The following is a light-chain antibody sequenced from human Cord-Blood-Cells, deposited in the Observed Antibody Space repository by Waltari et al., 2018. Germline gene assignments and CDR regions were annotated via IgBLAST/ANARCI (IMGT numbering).Light chain of an antibody. J-gene: IGKJ2*03. V-gene: IGKV3-15*01. CDR2: GAS. CDR3: QQYNNWPPSYS. CDR1: QSVSSN. Sequence: VSPGERATLSCRASQSVSSNLAWYQQKPGQAPRLLIYGASTRATGIPARFSGSGSGTEFTLTISSLQSEDFAVYYCQQYNNWPPSYSFGQGTKLEIK.